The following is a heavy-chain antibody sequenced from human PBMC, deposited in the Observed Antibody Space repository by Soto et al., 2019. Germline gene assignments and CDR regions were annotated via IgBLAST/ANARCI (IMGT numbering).Heavy chain of an antibody. J-gene: IGHJ1*01. V-gene: IGHV4-61*01. Sequence: PSETLSLTCTVSAGSVSSGSYYWSWIRQPPGKGLEWIGYIYYSGSTNYNPSLKSRVTISVDTSKNQFSLKLSSVTAADTAVYYCARGLYDYVWGSYRYSYFQHWGQGTLVTVSS. CDR1: AGSVSSGSYY. D-gene: IGHD3-16*02. CDR3: ARGLYDYVWGSYRYSYFQH. CDR2: IYYSGST.